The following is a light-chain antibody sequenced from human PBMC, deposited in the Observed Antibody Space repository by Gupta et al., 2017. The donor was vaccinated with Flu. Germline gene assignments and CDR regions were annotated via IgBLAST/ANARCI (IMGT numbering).Light chain of an antibody. CDR3: QQYDSLPLT. V-gene: IGKV1-33*01. CDR2: DAF. CDR1: QDIDKY. Sequence: DIQMTQSPSSLSASVGDRVTITCQASQDIDKYLNWYQQKPGKAPQLLIYDAFNLETGVPPRFSGSGSGTDFTLTISSLQPEDLATYYCQQYDSLPLTVGGGTKVEIK. J-gene: IGKJ4*01.